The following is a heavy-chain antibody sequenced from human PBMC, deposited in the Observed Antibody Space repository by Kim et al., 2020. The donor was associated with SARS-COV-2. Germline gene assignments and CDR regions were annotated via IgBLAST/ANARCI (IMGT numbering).Heavy chain of an antibody. J-gene: IGHJ4*02. V-gene: IGHV3-23*01. CDR3: ATVRYYYDSSGYHNLDY. D-gene: IGHD3-22*01. Sequence: SVKGRFTISRDNSKNTLYLEMTSLRAEDTAIYYCATVRYYYDSSGYHNLDYWGQGTLVTVSS.